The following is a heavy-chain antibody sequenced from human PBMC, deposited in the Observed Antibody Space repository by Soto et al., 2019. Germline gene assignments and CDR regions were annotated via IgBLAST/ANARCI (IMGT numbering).Heavy chain of an antibody. CDR2: IIPMFGIP. CDR1: GGTLNKHA. CDR3: ARGGTSGWLKGAYDV. Sequence: QVQLVQSGAEVKKPGSSVKVSCTASGGTLNKHAITWVRRAPGQGLEWLGGIIPMFGIPNYPQKFQGRVTITADDSTNTSHMELHSLTSDDTAVYYCARGGTSGWLKGAYDVWGQGTMVTVSS. J-gene: IGHJ3*01. V-gene: IGHV1-69*01. D-gene: IGHD6-13*01.